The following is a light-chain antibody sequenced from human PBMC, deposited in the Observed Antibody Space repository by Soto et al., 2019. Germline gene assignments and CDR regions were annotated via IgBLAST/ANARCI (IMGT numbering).Light chain of an antibody. V-gene: IGKV1-5*03. J-gene: IGKJ4*01. CDR3: QQYSRYPLT. CDR1: QSIDIW. CDR2: RAS. Sequence: DIQMTQSPSTLSAFVGDRVTITCRASQSIDIWLAWDQQKPGKAPEILIYRASTLESGVPSRFSGSGSGTEFTLTISSLQPDDFATFYCQQYSRYPLTFGGGTKVEIK.